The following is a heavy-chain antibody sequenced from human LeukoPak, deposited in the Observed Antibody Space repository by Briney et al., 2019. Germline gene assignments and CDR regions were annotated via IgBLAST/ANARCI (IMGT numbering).Heavy chain of an antibody. CDR2: IRPSGDNT. CDR3: ARDPYNGNYGDSYYYYMDV. CDR1: GFTFSSYD. D-gene: IGHD1-26*01. Sequence: GGSLRLSCAASGFTFSSYDMTWVRQAPGRGLEWVSSIRPSGDNTYYADSVKGRFTISRDNAKNSLYLQMNSLRAEDTAIYYCARDPYNGNYGDSYYYYMDVWGKGTTVTISS. J-gene: IGHJ6*03. V-gene: IGHV3-23*01.